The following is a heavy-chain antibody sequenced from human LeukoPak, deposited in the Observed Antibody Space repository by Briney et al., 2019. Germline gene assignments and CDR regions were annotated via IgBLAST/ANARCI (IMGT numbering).Heavy chain of an antibody. Sequence: GGSLRLSCAASGITFTSYGMSWVRQAPGKGLEWVSTITGISTSTYDADSVKGRFTISRDNSRNTLYLQMNSLRAEDTAVYYCAKDDGWVQYANWGQGTLVTVSS. J-gene: IGHJ4*02. V-gene: IGHV3-23*01. CDR2: ITGISTST. CDR1: GITFTSYG. CDR3: AKDDGWVQYAN. D-gene: IGHD5-24*01.